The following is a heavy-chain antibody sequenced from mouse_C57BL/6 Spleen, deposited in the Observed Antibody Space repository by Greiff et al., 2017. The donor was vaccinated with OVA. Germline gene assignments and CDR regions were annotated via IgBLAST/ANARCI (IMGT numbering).Heavy chain of an antibody. Sequence: VQLQQPGAELVKPGASVKLSCKASGYTFTSYWMHWVKQRPGRGLGWIGRIDPNSGGTKYNEKFKSKATLTVDKPSSTAYMQLSSLTSEDSAVYYCARRITTVVATDYAMDYWGQGTSVTVSS. J-gene: IGHJ4*01. CDR1: GYTFTSYW. D-gene: IGHD1-1*01. CDR3: ARRITTVVATDYAMDY. V-gene: IGHV1-72*01. CDR2: IDPNSGGT.